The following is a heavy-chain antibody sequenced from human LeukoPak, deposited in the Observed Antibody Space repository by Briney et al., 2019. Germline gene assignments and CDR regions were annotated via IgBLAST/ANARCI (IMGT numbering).Heavy chain of an antibody. D-gene: IGHD3-3*01. J-gene: IGHJ6*03. CDR2: IYPGDSDT. Sequence: GESLRISCKGSGYSFTSYWIGWVRQMPGKGLEWMGIIYPGDSDTRYSPSFQGQVTISADKSISTAYLQWSSLKASDTAMYYCARLGFYYYYYMDVWGKGTTVTVSS. V-gene: IGHV5-51*01. CDR3: ARLGFYYYYYMDV. CDR1: GYSFTSYW.